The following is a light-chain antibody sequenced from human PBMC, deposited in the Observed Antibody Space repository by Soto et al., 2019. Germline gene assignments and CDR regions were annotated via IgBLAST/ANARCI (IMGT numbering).Light chain of an antibody. CDR3: QQADSFPYT. J-gene: IGKJ2*01. Sequence: DIQMPQSPSSVSASVGDRVTITCRTTQGISIWLAWYQQKPGMAPKLLIWAASRLQSGVPSRFSGSGSGTDFTLTISSLQPEDFATYYCQQADSFPYTFGQGTKLEVK. CDR1: QGISIW. V-gene: IGKV1-12*01. CDR2: AAS.